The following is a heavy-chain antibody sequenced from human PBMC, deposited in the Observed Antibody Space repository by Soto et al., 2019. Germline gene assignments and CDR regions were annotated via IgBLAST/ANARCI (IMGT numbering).Heavy chain of an antibody. V-gene: IGHV1-18*01. CDR2: ISSYNGDT. CDR3: ARGPALGNYYYYGMDV. Sequence: ASVKVSCKASGYTFTRSGISWVRQAPGQGPEWMGWISSYNGDTNYAQTFQGRVTITTDTSTSTAYMELSSLRSEDTAVYYCARGPALGNYYYYGMDVWGQGTTVTVSS. CDR1: GYTFTRSG. J-gene: IGHJ6*02.